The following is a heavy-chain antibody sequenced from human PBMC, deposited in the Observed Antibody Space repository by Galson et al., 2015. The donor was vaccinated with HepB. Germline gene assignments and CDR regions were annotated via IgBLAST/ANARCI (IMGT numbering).Heavy chain of an antibody. Sequence: SVKVSCKASGGTFSSYAISWVRQAPGQGLEWMGRIIPILGIANYAQKFQGRVTITADESTSTAYMELSSLRSEDTAVYYCARILRCSSTSCYTSNYYYYYYGMDVWGQGTTVTVSS. CDR3: ARILRCSSTSCYTSNYYYYYYGMDV. J-gene: IGHJ6*02. D-gene: IGHD2-2*02. V-gene: IGHV1-69*04. CDR2: IIPILGIA. CDR1: GGTFSSYA.